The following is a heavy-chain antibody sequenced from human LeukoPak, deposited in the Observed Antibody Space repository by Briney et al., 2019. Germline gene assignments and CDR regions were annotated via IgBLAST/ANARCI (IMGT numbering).Heavy chain of an antibody. Sequence: PGGSLRLSCAASGFSFNNAWMNWVRQAPGKGLEWVGLIKTKADGETTDYAAPVKGRLTISRDDSKNTLYLQMNSLKTEDTAVYSCTTLWYSYHSFDYCDHRTLVTVSS. CDR1: GFSFNNAW. J-gene: IGHJ4*01. CDR2: IKTKADGETT. D-gene: IGHD3-22*01. V-gene: IGHV3-15*01. CDR3: TTLWYSYHSFDY.